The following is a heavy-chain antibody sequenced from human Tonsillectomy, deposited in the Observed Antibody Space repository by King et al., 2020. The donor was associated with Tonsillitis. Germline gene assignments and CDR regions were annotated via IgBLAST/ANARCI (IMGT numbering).Heavy chain of an antibody. J-gene: IGHJ2*01. V-gene: IGHV1-46*01. Sequence: VQLVESGAEVKKPGASVKLSCKTSGYTFTSHYMHWVRQAPGQGLEWMGITNPSGGSSTYAQKFQGRVTLTRDTSTSTFYMGLGSLRSEDTAVYYCARGGITIFGVVIDPGFFDLWGRGTLVTVSS. CDR1: GYTFTSHY. CDR3: ARGGITIFGVVIDPGFFDL. D-gene: IGHD3-3*01. CDR2: TNPSGGSS.